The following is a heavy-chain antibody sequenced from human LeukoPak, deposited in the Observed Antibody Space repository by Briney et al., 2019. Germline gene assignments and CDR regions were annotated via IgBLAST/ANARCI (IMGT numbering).Heavy chain of an antibody. CDR3: ARTNYGSGSYYIAPAFDI. Sequence: SETLSLTCAVYGGSFSGYYWSWIRQPPGKGLEWIGEINHSGSTNYNPSLKSRVTISVDTSKNQFSLKLSSVTAADTAVYYCARTNYGSGSYYIAPAFDIWGQGTMVTVSS. V-gene: IGHV4-34*01. J-gene: IGHJ3*02. CDR1: GGSFSGYY. D-gene: IGHD3-10*01. CDR2: INHSGST.